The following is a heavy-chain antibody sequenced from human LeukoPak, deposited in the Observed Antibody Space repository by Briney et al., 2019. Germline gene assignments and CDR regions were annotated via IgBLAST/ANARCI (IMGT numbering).Heavy chain of an antibody. CDR1: GFTFSSYW. J-gene: IGHJ4*02. V-gene: IGHV3-74*01. D-gene: IGHD6-19*01. CDR3: ARGGGYSSGAIGY. Sequence: PGGSLRLSCAVSGFTFSSYWMYWVRQVPGKGLVWVSRINSDGSSTNYADSVKGRFTISRDNAKNTLCLQMNSLRAEDTALYYCARGGGYSSGAIGYWGQGTLVTVSS. CDR2: INSDGSST.